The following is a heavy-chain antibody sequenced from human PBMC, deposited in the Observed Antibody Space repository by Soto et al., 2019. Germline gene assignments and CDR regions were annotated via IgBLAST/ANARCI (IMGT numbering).Heavy chain of an antibody. V-gene: IGHV3-23*01. CDR1: GFTFNNYA. D-gene: IGHD2-21*02. J-gene: IGHJ4*02. Sequence: GGSLRLSCAASGFTFNNYAMSWVRQAPGKGLEWVSAISSSGYSTYYADSVKGRFTISRDNSKNMVYLQMNNLRAEDTAVYYCAKGSVVVAAKFDSWGQGTLVTVSS. CDR3: AKGSVVVAAKFDS. CDR2: ISSSGYST.